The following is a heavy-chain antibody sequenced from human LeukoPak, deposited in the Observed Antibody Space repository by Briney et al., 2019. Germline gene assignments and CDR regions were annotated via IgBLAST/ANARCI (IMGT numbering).Heavy chain of an antibody. V-gene: IGHV3-7*01. Sequence: GGSLRLSCGASGFTFSSYWMSWVRQAPGKGLEWVANIKQDGSEKYYVDSVKGRFTISRDNAKNSLYLQMNSLRAEDTAVYYCARRLFGVVTYYFDYWGQGTLVTVSS. CDR1: GFTFSSYW. D-gene: IGHD3-3*01. J-gene: IGHJ4*02. CDR3: ARRLFGVVTYYFDY. CDR2: IKQDGSEK.